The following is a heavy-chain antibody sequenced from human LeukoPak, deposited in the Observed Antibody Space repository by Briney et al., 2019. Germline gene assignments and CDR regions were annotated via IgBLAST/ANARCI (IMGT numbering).Heavy chain of an antibody. CDR1: GDSVSSNSAA. D-gene: IGHD4-17*01. CDR2: TYYRSEWYN. Sequence: SQTLSLTCAISGDSVSSNSAAWNWIRQSPSRGLEWLGRTYYRSEWYNDYAVSVRGRITINPDTSKNQLSLQLNSVTPEDTAVYYCARLTTSPYGMDVWGQGTTVTVSS. V-gene: IGHV6-1*01. CDR3: ARLTTSPYGMDV. J-gene: IGHJ6*02.